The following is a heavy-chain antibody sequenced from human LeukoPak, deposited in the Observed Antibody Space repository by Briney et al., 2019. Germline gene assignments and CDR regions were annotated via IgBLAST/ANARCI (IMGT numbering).Heavy chain of an antibody. D-gene: IGHD6-19*01. CDR3: AKLAVAGPFDY. J-gene: IGHJ4*02. V-gene: IGHV1-2*02. CDR1: GYTFTGYY. CDR2: INPNSGGT. Sequence: ASVKVSRKASGYTFTGYYMHWVRQAPGQGLEWMGWINPNSGGTNYAQKFQDRVTMTRDTSINTAYMELNRLRSDDTAVYYCAKLAVAGPFDYWGQGTLVTVSS.